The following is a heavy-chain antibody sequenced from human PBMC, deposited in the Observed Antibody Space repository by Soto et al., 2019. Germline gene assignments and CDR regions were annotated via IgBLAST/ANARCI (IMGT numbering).Heavy chain of an antibody. CDR1: GFTFSTYA. J-gene: IGHJ4*02. V-gene: IGHV3-30-3*01. CDR2: ISYGGSKK. Sequence: QVQLVESGGGVVQPGRHLRLYCAASGFTFSTYAMSWVRQAPGKGLEWVAVISYGGSKKYYADSVKGRFTISRDNPKNRLYLQMNSLRADDTAVYYCARDSHCGGDCSLYYFDYWGQGTLVTVSS. CDR3: ARDSHCGGDCSLYYFDY. D-gene: IGHD2-21*02.